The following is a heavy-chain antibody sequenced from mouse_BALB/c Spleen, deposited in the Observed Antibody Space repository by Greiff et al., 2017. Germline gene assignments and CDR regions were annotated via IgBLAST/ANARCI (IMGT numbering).Heavy chain of an antibody. Sequence: QVQLKESGPGLVAPSQSLSITCTVSGFSLTSYGVHWVRQPPGKGLEWLGVIWAGGSTNYNSALMSRLSISKDNSKSQVFLKMNSLQTDDTAMYYCAREDTTVVATYWYFDVWGAGTTVTVSS. CDR1: GFSLTSYG. J-gene: IGHJ1*01. CDR2: IWAGGST. D-gene: IGHD1-1*01. V-gene: IGHV2-9*02. CDR3: AREDTTVVATYWYFDV.